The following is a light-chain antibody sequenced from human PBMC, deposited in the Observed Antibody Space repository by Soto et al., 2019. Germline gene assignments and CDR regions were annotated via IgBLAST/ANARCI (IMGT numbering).Light chain of an antibody. CDR1: SSNIGSNT. CDR3: AAWDDSLNGLV. V-gene: IGLV1-44*01. J-gene: IGLJ1*01. CDR2: NNN. Sequence: QSVLTQPPSASGTPGQRVTISCSGSSSNIGSNTVNWYQQLPGTAPKLLIYNNNQRPSGVPDRFPGSKSGTSASLAISGLQCEDEADYYCAAWDDSLNGLVFGTGTKVTVL.